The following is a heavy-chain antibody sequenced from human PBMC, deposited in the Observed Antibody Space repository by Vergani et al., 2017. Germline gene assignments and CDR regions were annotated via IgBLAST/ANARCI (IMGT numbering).Heavy chain of an antibody. CDR3: ARLPYYDFWSGYYAHYFDY. J-gene: IGHJ4*02. Sequence: QVQLQHWGAGLLKPSETLSLTCAVYGGSFSGYYWSWFRQPPGKGLEWIGEINHSGSTNYNPSLKSRVTISVDTSKNQFSLKLSSVTAADTAVYYCARLPYYDFWSGYYAHYFDYWGQGTLVTVSS. CDR2: INHSGST. V-gene: IGHV4-34*01. D-gene: IGHD3-3*01. CDR1: GGSFSGYY.